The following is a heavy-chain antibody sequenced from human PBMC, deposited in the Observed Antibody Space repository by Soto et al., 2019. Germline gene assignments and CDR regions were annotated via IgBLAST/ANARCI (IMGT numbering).Heavy chain of an antibody. CDR3: PSQRPQFHAFDI. D-gene: IGHD2-21*01. Sequence: GESLKISCNGSGYSFADYWIGWVRKMPGKGQEWMGMEYPGDSDTRYSPSFQGEVTISDDKPINTAYLQWSRQKASYTATYYCPSQRPQFHAFDIWGQRTMVTVSS. J-gene: IGHJ3*02. V-gene: IGHV5-51*01. CDR2: EYPGDSDT. CDR1: GYSFADYW.